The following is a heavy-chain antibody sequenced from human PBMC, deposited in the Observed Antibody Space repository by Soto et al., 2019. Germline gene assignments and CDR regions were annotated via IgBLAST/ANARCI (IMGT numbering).Heavy chain of an antibody. V-gene: IGHV4-59*01. J-gene: IGHJ3*02. CDR3: ARVRGYYDSSGFGAFDI. CDR1: GGSISSYY. D-gene: IGHD3-22*01. Sequence: QVQLQESGPGLVKPSETLSLTWTVSGGSISSYYWSWIRQPPGKGLEWIGYIYYSGSTNYNPSLKSRVTISVDTSKNQFSLKLSSVTAADTAVYYCARVRGYYDSSGFGAFDIWGQGTMVTVSS. CDR2: IYYSGST.